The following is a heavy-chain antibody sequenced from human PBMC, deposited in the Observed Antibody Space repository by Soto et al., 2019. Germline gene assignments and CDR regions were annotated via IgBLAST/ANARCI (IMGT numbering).Heavy chain of an antibody. CDR3: ARGGMVRGAAYYYYYYGMDV. Sequence: PSETLSLTCAVYGGSFSGYYWSWIRQPPGKGLEWIGEINHSGSTNYNPSLKSRVTISVDTSKNQFSLKLSSVTAADTAVYYCARGGMVRGAAYYYYYYGMDVWGQGTTVTVSS. CDR2: INHSGST. D-gene: IGHD3-10*01. CDR1: GGSFSGYY. J-gene: IGHJ6*02. V-gene: IGHV4-34*01.